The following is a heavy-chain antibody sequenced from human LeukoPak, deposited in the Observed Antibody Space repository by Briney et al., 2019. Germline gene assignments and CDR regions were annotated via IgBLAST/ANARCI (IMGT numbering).Heavy chain of an antibody. CDR3: ARFGLPYSIDL. D-gene: IGHD3/OR15-3a*01. J-gene: IGHJ6*02. Sequence: GGSLRLSCIASGFTINQHAMSWVRQAPVKGLEWVASIRPDGSAVFYVDSVKGRFTFSRDNAKNSLDLQMNSLRAEDTAVYYCARFGLPYSIDLWGQGTMVTVSS. CDR1: GFTINQHA. CDR2: IRPDGSAV. V-gene: IGHV3-7*01.